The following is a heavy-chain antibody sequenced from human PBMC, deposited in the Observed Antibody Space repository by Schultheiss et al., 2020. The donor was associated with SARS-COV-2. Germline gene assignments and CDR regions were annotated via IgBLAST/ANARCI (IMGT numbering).Heavy chain of an antibody. V-gene: IGHV4-59*12. CDR2: IYYSGST. CDR3: ARGMVVPAAQIDY. Sequence: SETLSLTCTVSGGSISSYYWSWIRQPPGKGLEWIGYIYYSGSTNYNPSLKSRVTISVDTSKNQFSLKLSSVTAADTAVYYCARGMVVPAAQIDYWGQGTLVTVSS. J-gene: IGHJ4*02. D-gene: IGHD2-2*01. CDR1: GGSISSYY.